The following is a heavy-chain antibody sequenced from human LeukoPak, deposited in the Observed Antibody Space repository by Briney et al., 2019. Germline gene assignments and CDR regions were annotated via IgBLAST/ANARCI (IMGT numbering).Heavy chain of an antibody. V-gene: IGHV3-21*01. D-gene: IGHD3-10*01. CDR1: GFTFSRYS. CDR3: ARLHYYFSGFE. CDR2: ISSSGTYI. J-gene: IGHJ4*02. Sequence: GSLRLSCVASGFTFSRYSMNWVRQAPGKGLEWVSSISSSGTYIYYADSMKGRFTISRDNAKNSLYLQMNSLRVEDTAVYYCARLHYYFSGFEWGQGTLVTVSS.